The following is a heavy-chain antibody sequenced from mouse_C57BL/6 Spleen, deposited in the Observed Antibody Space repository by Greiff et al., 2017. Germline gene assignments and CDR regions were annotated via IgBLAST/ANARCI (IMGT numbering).Heavy chain of an antibody. J-gene: IGHJ2*01. V-gene: IGHV14-1*01. CDR3: TTITTVVALRGYYFDY. D-gene: IGHD1-1*01. Sequence: EVQLQQSGAELVRPGASVKLSCTASGFNIKDYYMHWVKQRPEQGLEWIGRIDPEDGDTEYAPKFQGKATMTADTSSNTAYLQLSSLTSEDTAVYYCTTITTVVALRGYYFDYWGQGTTLTVSS. CDR1: GFNIKDYY. CDR2: IDPEDGDT.